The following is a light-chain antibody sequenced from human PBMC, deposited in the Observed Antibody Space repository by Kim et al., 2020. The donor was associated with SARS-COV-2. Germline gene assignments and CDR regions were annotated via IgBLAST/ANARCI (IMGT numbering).Light chain of an antibody. CDR1: SSNIGADYD. J-gene: IGLJ3*02. V-gene: IGLV1-40*01. CDR2: HNT. CDR3: QSSDSRLSYWV. Sequence: QRVTISCTGTSSNIGADYDGHCCQQLPGTAPQLLICHNTTRPSGSPGRFSGSKSGTSASLAITGLQAEDEADYYCQSSDSRLSYWVFGGGTQLTVL.